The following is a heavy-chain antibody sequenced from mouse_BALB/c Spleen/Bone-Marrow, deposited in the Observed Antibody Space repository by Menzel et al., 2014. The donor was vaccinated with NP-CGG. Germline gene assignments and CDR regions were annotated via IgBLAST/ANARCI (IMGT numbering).Heavy chain of an antibody. CDR2: IYPGNVNT. Sequence: QVHVKQSGPELVKPGASVRISCKASGYTFTSYYIHWVKQRPGQGLEWIGWIYPGNVNTKYNEKFKGKATLTADKSSSTAYMQLSSLTSEDSAVYFCARATMITKGAMDYWGQGTSVTVSS. V-gene: IGHV1S56*01. CDR1: GYTFTSYY. D-gene: IGHD2-4*01. CDR3: ARATMITKGAMDY. J-gene: IGHJ4*01.